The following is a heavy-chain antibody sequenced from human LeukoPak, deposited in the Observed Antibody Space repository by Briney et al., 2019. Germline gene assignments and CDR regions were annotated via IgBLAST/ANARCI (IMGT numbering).Heavy chain of an antibody. V-gene: IGHV3-21*01. Sequence: PGGSLRLSCAVSGFTFSSYSMNWVRQAPGKGLEWVSSISSSSSYIYYADSVKGRFTISRDNAKNSLYLQMNSLRAEDTAVYYCAREEWELLGRYGYWGQGTLVTVSS. CDR1: GFTFSSYS. CDR2: ISSSSSYI. J-gene: IGHJ4*02. D-gene: IGHD1-26*01. CDR3: AREEWELLGRYGY.